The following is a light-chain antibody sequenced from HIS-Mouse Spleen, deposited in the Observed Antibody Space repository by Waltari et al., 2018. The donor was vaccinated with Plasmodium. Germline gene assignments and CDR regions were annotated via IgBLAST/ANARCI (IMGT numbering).Light chain of an antibody. V-gene: IGLV3-10*01. J-gene: IGLJ3*02. CDR1: ALPKKY. Sequence: SYELTQPPSVSVSPGQTARITCSGDALPKKYAYWYQQKSGQAPVLVIYEDRKRPSGIPEGFSGDSSGTIATLTISGAQVEDEADYYCYSTDSSGNHRVFGGGTKLTVL. CDR3: YSTDSSGNHRV. CDR2: EDR.